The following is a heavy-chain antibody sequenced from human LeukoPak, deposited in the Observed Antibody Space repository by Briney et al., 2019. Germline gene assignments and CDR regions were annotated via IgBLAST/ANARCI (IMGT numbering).Heavy chain of an antibody. Sequence: PGGSLRLSCAASGFTVPDNYMNWVRQSSGKGLEWVSVIYGGGDTNYADSVKGRFTISRDDSKNTLYLQMNSLRAEDTAVYYCANSYYYDDEAFDIWGQGTMVTVSS. CDR1: GFTVPDNY. CDR3: ANSYYYDDEAFDI. V-gene: IGHV3-53*05. D-gene: IGHD3-22*01. J-gene: IGHJ3*02. CDR2: IYGGGDT.